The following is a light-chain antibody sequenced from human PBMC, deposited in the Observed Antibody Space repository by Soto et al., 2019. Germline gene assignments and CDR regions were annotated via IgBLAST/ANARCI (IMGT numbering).Light chain of an antibody. CDR2: EVS. V-gene: IGLV2-14*01. J-gene: IGLJ1*01. Sequence: QSALTQPASVSGSPVQSITISCTGTSSDVGGYNYVSWYQHHPGKAPKLMIYEVSNRPSGVSNRFSGSKSGNTASLTISGLQAEDEADYYCSSYTSSSTYVFGTGTKLTVL. CDR3: SSYTSSSTYV. CDR1: SSDVGGYNY.